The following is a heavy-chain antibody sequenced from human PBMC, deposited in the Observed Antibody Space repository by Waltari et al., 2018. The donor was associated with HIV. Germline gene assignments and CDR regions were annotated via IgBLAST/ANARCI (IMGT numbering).Heavy chain of an antibody. D-gene: IGHD3-3*01. J-gene: IGHJ5*02. CDR3: ALGRIDDIRSGRENLGGFDP. CDR1: GDTLSNYA. V-gene: IGHV1-69*04. Sequence: VQVVQSGAEVKKPGSSVKVSCQASGDTLSNYAVSWVRQAPGQGLEWMGRVNPAIGIAMHTDKFPDRGTMNADKATNSAYMELGGLRSEDTALYFCALGRIDDIRSGRENLGGFDPWGPGTLVSVSS. CDR2: VNPAIGIA.